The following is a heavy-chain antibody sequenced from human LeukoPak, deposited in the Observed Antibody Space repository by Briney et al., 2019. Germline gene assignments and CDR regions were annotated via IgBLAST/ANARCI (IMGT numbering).Heavy chain of an antibody. CDR3: TRESRGSYYAFES. D-gene: IGHD3-16*01. Sequence: PGGSLRLSCAASGFSFSDYYMSWVRQAPGKGLEWISYITTSGSSTKYADSVKGRFTISRDNAKNSVVLQMNSLRAEDTAVYYCTRESRGSYYAFESRGQGTLVSVSS. J-gene: IGHJ4*02. V-gene: IGHV3-11*01. CDR2: ITTSGSST. CDR1: GFSFSDYY.